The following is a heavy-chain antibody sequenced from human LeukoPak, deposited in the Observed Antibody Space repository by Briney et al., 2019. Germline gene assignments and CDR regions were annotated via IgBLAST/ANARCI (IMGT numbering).Heavy chain of an antibody. V-gene: IGHV3-21*01. CDR2: ISSSSSYI. J-gene: IGHJ4*02. Sequence: GGSLRLSCATSGFTFSSYNMHWVRQAPGKGLEWVSSISSSSSYIYYADSVKGRFTISRDNAKNSLYLQMNSLRAEDTAVYYCARLASSGDYWGQGTLVTVSS. CDR1: GFTFSSYN. D-gene: IGHD6-19*01. CDR3: ARLASSGDY.